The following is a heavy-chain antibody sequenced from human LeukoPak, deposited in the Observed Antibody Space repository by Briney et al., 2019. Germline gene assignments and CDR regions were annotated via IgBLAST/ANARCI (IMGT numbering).Heavy chain of an antibody. V-gene: IGHV3-21*01. CDR3: ARDTRHYGDYYYGMDV. Sequence: GGSLRLSCAASGFTFSSYSMNWVRQAPGKGLEWVSSISSSSSYIYYADSVKGRFTISRDNAKNSLYLQMNSLRAEDTAVYYCARDTRHYGDYYYGMDVWGQGTTVTVSS. CDR1: GFTFSSYS. D-gene: IGHD4-17*01. J-gene: IGHJ6*02. CDR2: ISSSSSYI.